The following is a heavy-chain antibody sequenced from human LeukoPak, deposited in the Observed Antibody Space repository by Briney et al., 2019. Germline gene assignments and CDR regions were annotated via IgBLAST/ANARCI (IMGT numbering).Heavy chain of an antibody. Sequence: SVKVSCKASGGTFSSYAISWVRQAPGQGLEWMGGIIPIFGTANYAQKFQGRVTITADESTSTAYMELSSLRSEDTAVYYCARDQGPIVTAYYYYYGMDVWGQGTTVTVSS. V-gene: IGHV1-69*13. CDR2: IIPIFGTA. CDR3: ARDQGPIVTAYYYYYGMDV. CDR1: GGTFSSYA. J-gene: IGHJ6*02. D-gene: IGHD3-16*02.